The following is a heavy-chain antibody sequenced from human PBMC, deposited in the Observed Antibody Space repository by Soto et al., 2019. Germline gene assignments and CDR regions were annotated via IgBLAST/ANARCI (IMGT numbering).Heavy chain of an antibody. V-gene: IGHV3-66*01. CDR1: GFTVSSNY. D-gene: IGHD3-22*01. CDR3: ARASRNYYDSSGSLYYFDY. J-gene: IGHJ4*02. Sequence: EVQLVESGGGLVQPGGSLRLSCAASGFTVSSNYMSWVRQAPGKGLEWVSVIYSGGTTYYADSVKGRFTISRDNSKNTLYLQMNSLRAEDTAVYYCARASRNYYDSSGSLYYFDYWGQGTLVTVSS. CDR2: IYSGGTT.